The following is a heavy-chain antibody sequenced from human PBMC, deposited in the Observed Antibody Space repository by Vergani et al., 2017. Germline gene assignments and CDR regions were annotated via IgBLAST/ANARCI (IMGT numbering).Heavy chain of an antibody. Sequence: EVQLVESGGGLVKPGGSLRLSCAASGFTFSSYSMNWVRQAPGKGLEWVSSISSSSSYIYYADSVKGRFTISRDNAKNSLYLQMNSLRAEDTAVYYCARIRGGNSGGFYYYGMDVWGQGTTVTVSS. V-gene: IGHV3-21*01. CDR3: ARIRGGNSGGFYYYGMDV. CDR1: GFTFSSYS. CDR2: ISSSSSYI. D-gene: IGHD4-23*01. J-gene: IGHJ6*02.